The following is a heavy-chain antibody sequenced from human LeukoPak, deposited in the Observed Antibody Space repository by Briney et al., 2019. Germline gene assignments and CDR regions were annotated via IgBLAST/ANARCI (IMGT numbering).Heavy chain of an antibody. CDR1: GYNFRDYF. CDR3: ARGCSYGFYYYMDV. V-gene: IGHV1-2*02. CDR2: INPNSGAT. Sequence: ASVKVSCKASGYNFRDYFIHWVRQAPGQGLEWMGWINPNSGATDYAQNYQARITVTWDTSITTAYMELGRLTSDDTAVYYCARGCSYGFYYYMDVWGKGTTVTISS. J-gene: IGHJ6*03. D-gene: IGHD5-18*01.